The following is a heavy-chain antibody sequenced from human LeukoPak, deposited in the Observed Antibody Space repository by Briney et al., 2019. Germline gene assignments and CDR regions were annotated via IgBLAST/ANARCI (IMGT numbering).Heavy chain of an antibody. CDR3: AREGEVFNDY. J-gene: IGHJ4*02. CDR2: IYTSGST. CDR1: GGSISSGSYY. D-gene: IGHD1-26*01. Sequence: SETLSLTCTVSGGSISSGSYYWSWIRQPAGKGLEWIGRIYTSGSTNYNPSLKSRVTISVDTSKNQFSLKLSSVTAADTAVYYCAREGEVFNDYWGQGTLVTVSS. V-gene: IGHV4-61*02.